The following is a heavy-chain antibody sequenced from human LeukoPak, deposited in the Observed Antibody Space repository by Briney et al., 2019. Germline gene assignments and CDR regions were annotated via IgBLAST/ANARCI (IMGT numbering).Heavy chain of an antibody. Sequence: GRSLRLSCAASGFTFSSYAMHWVRQAPGKGLEWVAVISYDGSNKYYADSVKGRFTISRDNSKNTLYLQMNSLRAEDTAVYYCARDIAAGNYWGQGTLVTVSS. CDR1: GFTFSSYA. J-gene: IGHJ4*02. V-gene: IGHV3-30-3*01. CDR3: ARDIAAGNY. CDR2: ISYDGSNK. D-gene: IGHD6-13*01.